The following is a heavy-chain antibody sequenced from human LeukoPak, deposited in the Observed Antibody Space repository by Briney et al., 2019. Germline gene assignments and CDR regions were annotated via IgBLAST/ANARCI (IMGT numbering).Heavy chain of an antibody. CDR1: GFSISSYW. D-gene: IGHD6-13*01. CDR3: ARDKGYSSSWFDAFDI. CDR2: IKQDGGEK. V-gene: IGHV3-7*01. Sequence: PGGSLRLSCVASGFSISSYWMSWVRQAPGKGLEWVANIKQDGGEKHYVDSVKGRFITSRDNAKNSLYLQMSSLRAEDTAVYYCARDKGYSSSWFDAFDIWGQGTMVTVSS. J-gene: IGHJ3*02.